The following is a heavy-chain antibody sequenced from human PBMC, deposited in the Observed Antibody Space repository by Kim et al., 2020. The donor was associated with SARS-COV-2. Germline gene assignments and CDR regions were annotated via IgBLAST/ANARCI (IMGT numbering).Heavy chain of an antibody. J-gene: IGHJ6*02. V-gene: IGHV3-23*01. Sequence: GGSLRLSCAASGFTFGSYAMCWVRQAQGKGLEWVSCISGCGANTFNADSVKGRFTISRDSAKSTLYLQMNSLRADDTAVYNCARPPGYDYYFGLDGWGQGT. D-gene: IGHD3-9*01. CDR3: ARPPGYDYYFGLDG. CDR1: GFTFGSYA. CDR2: ISGCGANT.